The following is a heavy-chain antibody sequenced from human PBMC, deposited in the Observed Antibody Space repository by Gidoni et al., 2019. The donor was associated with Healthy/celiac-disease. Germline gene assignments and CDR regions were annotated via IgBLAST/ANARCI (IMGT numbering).Heavy chain of an antibody. V-gene: IGHV4-31*03. CDR1: GGSISSGGSS. D-gene: IGHD3-16*02. CDR2: IYYSGST. J-gene: IGHJ4*02. Sequence: QVQLQESGPGLVKPSQTLSLTCTVSGGSISSGGSSWSWIRQHPGKGLEWIGYIYYSGSTYYNPSLKSRVTISVDTSKNQFSLKLSSVTAADTAVYYCARVQTDDYVWGSYRFFDYWGQGTLVTVSS. CDR3: ARVQTDDYVWGSYRFFDY.